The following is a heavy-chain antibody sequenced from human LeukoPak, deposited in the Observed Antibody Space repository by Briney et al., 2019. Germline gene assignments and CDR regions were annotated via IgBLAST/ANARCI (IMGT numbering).Heavy chain of an antibody. D-gene: IGHD1-1*01. J-gene: IGHJ5*02. V-gene: IGHV4-4*07. Sequence: SETLSLTCTVSGGSISSYYWSWIRQPAGKGLEWIGRIYTSGSTNYNPSLKSRVTMSVDTSKNQFSLKLSSVTAADTAVYYCAGDINWNDRDTNWFDPWGQGTLVTVSS. CDR2: IYTSGST. CDR3: AGDINWNDRDTNWFDP. CDR1: GGSISSYY.